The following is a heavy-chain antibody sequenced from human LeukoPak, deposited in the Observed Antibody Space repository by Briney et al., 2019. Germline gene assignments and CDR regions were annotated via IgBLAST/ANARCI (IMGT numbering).Heavy chain of an antibody. V-gene: IGHV3-21*04. J-gene: IGHJ3*02. CDR3: ARGSGGYSSSWYSAFDI. D-gene: IGHD6-13*01. Sequence: DSIQGRFTISRDNAENSLYLQMNSLRAEDTAVYYCARGSGGYSSSWYSAFDIWGQGTMVTVSS.